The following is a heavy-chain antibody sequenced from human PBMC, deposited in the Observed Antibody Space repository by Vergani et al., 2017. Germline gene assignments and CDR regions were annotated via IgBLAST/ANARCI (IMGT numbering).Heavy chain of an antibody. D-gene: IGHD6-13*01. J-gene: IGHJ4*02. CDR1: GFTFSSYA. Sequence: QVQLVESGGGVVQPGRSLRLSCAASGFTFSSYAMHWVRQAPGKGLEWVAVILFDGSNKYYADSVKGRFTISRDNSKNTLYLQMNSLRAEDTAVYYCARGTGYRSSWYGGVSYWGQGTLVTVSS. CDR2: ILFDGSNK. V-gene: IGHV3-30*04. CDR3: ARGTGYRSSWYGGVSY.